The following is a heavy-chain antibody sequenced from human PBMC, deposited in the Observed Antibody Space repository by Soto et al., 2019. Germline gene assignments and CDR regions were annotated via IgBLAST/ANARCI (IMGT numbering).Heavy chain of an antibody. CDR1: GYTFTSYG. J-gene: IGHJ6*02. V-gene: IGHV1-18*01. Sequence: QVQLVQSGAEVKKPGASVKVSCKASGYTFTSYGISWVRQAPGQGLEWMGWISAYNGNTNYAQKLQGRVTMTTDTSTSTAYMERRSLRSDDTAVYYCARDGSGMITMVRGVTFYYYGMDVWGQGTTVTVSS. CDR2: ISAYNGNT. D-gene: IGHD3-10*01. CDR3: ARDGSGMITMVRGVTFYYYGMDV.